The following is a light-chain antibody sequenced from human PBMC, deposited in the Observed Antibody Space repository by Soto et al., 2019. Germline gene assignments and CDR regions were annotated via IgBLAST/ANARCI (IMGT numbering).Light chain of an antibody. CDR3: QHLYTLPFA. CDR1: HDISTF. J-gene: IGKJ5*01. CDR2: EAS. V-gene: IGKV1-9*01. Sequence: DIQLTQSPSLLSASIGDRVTITCRASHDISTFLAWYQQKPGKAPKLLIYEASTLQSGVPSRFSGSGSETEFTLTISGLLPEDFAAYHYQHLYTLPFAFGQGTGL.